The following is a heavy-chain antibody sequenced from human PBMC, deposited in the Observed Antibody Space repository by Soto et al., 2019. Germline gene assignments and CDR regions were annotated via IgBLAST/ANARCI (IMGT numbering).Heavy chain of an antibody. V-gene: IGHV3-9*01. CDR2: ISWNSAII. J-gene: IGHJ4*02. D-gene: IGHD1-26*01. Sequence: DVQLVESGGGLVQPGRSLRLSCAASGFTFDDYAMHWVRQAPGKGLEWVSGISWNSAIIGHADSVKGRFTISRDNAKNSLYLQMNSLRPEDTALYYCAKGGGSYYAPFDYWGQGTLVTVSS. CDR3: AKGGGSYYAPFDY. CDR1: GFTFDDYA.